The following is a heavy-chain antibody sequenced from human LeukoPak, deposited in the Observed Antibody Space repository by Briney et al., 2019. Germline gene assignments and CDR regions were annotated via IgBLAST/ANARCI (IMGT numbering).Heavy chain of an antibody. J-gene: IGHJ4*02. CDR1: GFTFSSFG. V-gene: IGHV3-30*03. CDR3: ARDWFDSGWYLDH. D-gene: IGHD6-19*01. CDR2: LSFDGNHQ. Sequence: PGGSLRLSCAASGFTFSSFGMHWVRQALDRGLEWVALLSFDGNHQFYADSVKGRFTLSRDNFKNMVFLEMTSLRVEDTAVYYCARDWFDSGWYLDHWGQGALVTVSS.